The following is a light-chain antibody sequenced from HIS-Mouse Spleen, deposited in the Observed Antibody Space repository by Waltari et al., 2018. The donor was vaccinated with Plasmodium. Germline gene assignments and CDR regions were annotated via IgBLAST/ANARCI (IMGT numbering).Light chain of an antibody. CDR3: YSTDSSGNHRV. CDR1: ALPKKY. J-gene: IGLJ3*02. CDR2: EDS. V-gene: IGLV3-10*01. Sequence: SYELTQPPSVSVSPGQTARITCSGDALPKKYAYWYQQKSGQAPVLVIHEDSKRPSGIPERFSGSSSGTMATLIISGAQVEDEADYYCYSTDSSGNHRVFGGGTKLTVL.